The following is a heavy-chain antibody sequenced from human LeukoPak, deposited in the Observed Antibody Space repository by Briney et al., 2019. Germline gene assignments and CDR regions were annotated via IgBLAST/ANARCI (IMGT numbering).Heavy chain of an antibody. CDR1: GFTFTNYW. J-gene: IGHJ4*02. V-gene: IGHV3-7*01. Sequence: GGSLRLSCAASGFTFTNYWMSWVRQATGKGLEWVDNIKQDGSEKYHVDSVKGRFTISRDNAKSSLYLQMNSLRADETAVYYCARGCGGVRSDYYSWYYLDYWGQGTVVTVSS. CDR2: IKQDGSEK. CDR3: ARGCGGVRSDYYSWYYLDY. D-gene: IGHD3-3*01.